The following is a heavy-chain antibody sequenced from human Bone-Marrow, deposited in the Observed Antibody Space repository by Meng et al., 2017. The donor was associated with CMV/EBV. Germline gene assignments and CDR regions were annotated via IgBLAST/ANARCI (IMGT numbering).Heavy chain of an antibody. D-gene: IGHD6-19*01. CDR1: GGTFSSYT. V-gene: IGHV1-69*10. CDR2: IIPILGIA. CDR3: ARDGEQWLVGGRTYYYYGMDV. J-gene: IGHJ6*02. Sequence: SVKVSCKASGGTFSSYTISWVRQAPGQGLEWMGGIIPILGIANYAQKFQGRVTITADKSTSTAYMELSSLRSEDTAVYYCARDGEQWLVGGRTYYYYGMDVWGQGTTVTVSS.